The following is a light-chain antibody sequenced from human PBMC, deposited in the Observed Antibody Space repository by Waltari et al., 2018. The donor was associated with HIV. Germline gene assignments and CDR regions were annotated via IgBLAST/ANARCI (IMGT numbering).Light chain of an antibody. CDR3: QRLNSYRFT. V-gene: IGKV1-9*01. CDR2: TAS. J-gene: IGKJ3*01. Sequence: DSQLTQSPSFLSASVGDRVTITSRASQRISSYLAWYQQKPGTAPKLLIYTASILQSGVPSRFSGSGSGTEFTLTISSLQPEDFATYYCQRLNSYRFTFGPGTKVDIK. CDR1: QRISSY.